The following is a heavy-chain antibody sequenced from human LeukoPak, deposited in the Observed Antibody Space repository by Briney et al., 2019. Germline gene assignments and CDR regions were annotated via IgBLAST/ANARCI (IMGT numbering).Heavy chain of an antibody. CDR2: TRNKANSYTT. D-gene: IGHD5-18*01. CDR3: AREEGYSYANFDY. Sequence: PGGSLRLSCAAPGFTFSDHYMDWVRQAPGKGLEWVGRTRNKANSYTTEYAASVKGRFTISRDDSKNSLYLQMNSLKTEDTAVYYCAREEGYSYANFDYWGQGTLVTVSS. J-gene: IGHJ4*02. V-gene: IGHV3-72*01. CDR1: GFTFSDHY.